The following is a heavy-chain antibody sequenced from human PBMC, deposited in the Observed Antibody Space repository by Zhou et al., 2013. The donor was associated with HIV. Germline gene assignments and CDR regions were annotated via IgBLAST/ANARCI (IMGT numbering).Heavy chain of an antibody. CDR1: GYTFTSYG. Sequence: QVQLVQSGAEVKKPGASVKVSCKASGYTFTSYGISWVRQAPGQGLEWMGWISAYNGNTNYAQKLQGRVTMTTDTSTSTAYMELRSLRSDDTAVYYCARDVQYYYDSSGYYYSYDAFDIWGQGTMVTVSS. D-gene: IGHD3-22*01. J-gene: IGHJ3*02. CDR3: ARDVQYYYDSSGYYYSYDAFDI. CDR2: ISAYNGNT. V-gene: IGHV1-18*01.